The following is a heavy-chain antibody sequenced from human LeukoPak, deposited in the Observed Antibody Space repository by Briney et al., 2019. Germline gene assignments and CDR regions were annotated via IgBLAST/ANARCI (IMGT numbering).Heavy chain of an antibody. CDR1: GINFRTSG. V-gene: IGHV3-30*02. Sequence: GGSLRLSCAASGINFRTSGMHWVRQAPGKGLEWVTFIQNDGSDRYYAASVKGRFTISRDNSKNTVYLHMNSLRADDTALYYCAREGGRAAAGRFDYWGQGTLVTVSS. D-gene: IGHD6-13*01. CDR3: AREGGRAAAGRFDY. J-gene: IGHJ4*02. CDR2: IQNDGSDR.